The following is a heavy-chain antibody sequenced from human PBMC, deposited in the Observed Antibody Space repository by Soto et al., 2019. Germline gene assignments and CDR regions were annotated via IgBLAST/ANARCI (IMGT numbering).Heavy chain of an antibody. D-gene: IGHD3-22*01. CDR3: ARAEGYYDSSGPGAFVI. J-gene: IGHJ3*02. CDR1: GGSISSYY. V-gene: IGHV4-59*01. CDR2: IYYSGRT. Sequence: PSETLSLTGTVSGGSISSYYWSWIRQPPGKGLEWIGYIYYSGRTNYNPSLKSRVTISVDTSKNQFSLKLSSVTAADTAVYYCARAEGYYDSSGPGAFVIWGQGTMVTVSS.